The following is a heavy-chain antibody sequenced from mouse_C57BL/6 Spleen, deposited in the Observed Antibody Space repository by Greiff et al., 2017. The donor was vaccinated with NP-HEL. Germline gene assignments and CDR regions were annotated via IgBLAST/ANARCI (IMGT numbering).Heavy chain of an antibody. D-gene: IGHD2-5*01. CDR3: ARRTSNYDAMDY. CDR1: GFTFSSYT. CDR2: ISGGGGNT. J-gene: IGHJ4*01. V-gene: IGHV5-9*01. Sequence: EVQGVESGGGLVKPGGSLKLSCAASGFTFSSYTMSWVRQTPEKRLEWVATISGGGGNTYYPDSVKGRVTISRDNAKNTLYLQMSSLRSEDTALYYCARRTSNYDAMDYCGQGTSVPVSS.